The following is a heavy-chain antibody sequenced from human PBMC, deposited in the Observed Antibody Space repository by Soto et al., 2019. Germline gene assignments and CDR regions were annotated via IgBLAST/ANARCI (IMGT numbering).Heavy chain of an antibody. V-gene: IGHV4-59*08. D-gene: IGHD4-4*01. CDR3: ATTPLYSNYVEGYYYYYYYMDV. CDR1: GCSISSYY. J-gene: IGHJ6*03. CDR2: IYYSGST. Sequence: SETLSLTCTVSGCSISSYYWSWIRQPPGKGLEWIGYIYYSGSTNYNPSLKSRVTISVDTSKNQFSLKLSSVTAADTAVYYCATTPLYSNYVEGYYYYYYYMDVWGKGTTVT.